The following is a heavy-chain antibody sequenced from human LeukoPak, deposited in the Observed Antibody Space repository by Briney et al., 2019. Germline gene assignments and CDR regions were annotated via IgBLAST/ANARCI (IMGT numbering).Heavy chain of an antibody. CDR1: GFTLGSHS. J-gene: IGHJ4*02. V-gene: IGHV3-48*04. CDR2: ISISGGSI. CDR3: ARTVGSSQYFDY. Sequence: GGSLRLSCAASGFTLGSHSMNWVRQAPGEGLEWVSYISISGGSIYYADFVKGRFTISRDNAKNSLYLEMNSLRAEDTAVYYCARTVGSSQYFDYWGQGILVTVSS. D-gene: IGHD6-13*01.